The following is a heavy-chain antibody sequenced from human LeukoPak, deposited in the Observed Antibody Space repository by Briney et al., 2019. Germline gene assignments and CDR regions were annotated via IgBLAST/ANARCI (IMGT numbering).Heavy chain of an antibody. J-gene: IGHJ4*02. Sequence: TGGSLRLSCAASGFTFSSYEMNWVRQAPGKGLEWVSYISSSVSSISYADSVKGRFTISRDNTKNSLYLQMNSLRAEDTAVYYCAREYSSVFDYWGQGTLVTVS. CDR3: AREYSSVFDY. V-gene: IGHV3-48*03. D-gene: IGHD4-11*01. CDR2: ISSSVSSI. CDR1: GFTFSSYE.